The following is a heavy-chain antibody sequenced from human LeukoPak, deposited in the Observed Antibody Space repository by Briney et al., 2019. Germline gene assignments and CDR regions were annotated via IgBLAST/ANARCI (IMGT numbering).Heavy chain of an antibody. V-gene: IGHV4-59*10. CDR3: ARDLDFWSGYPNDY. CDR2: IYTSGST. D-gene: IGHD3-3*01. CDR1: GGSFSGYY. J-gene: IGHJ4*02. Sequence: PSETLSLTCAVYGGSFSGYYWSWIRQPPGKGLEWIGRIYTSGSTNYNPSLKSRVTMSVDTSKNQFSLKLSSVTAADTAVYYCARDLDFWSGYPNDYWGQGTLVTVSS.